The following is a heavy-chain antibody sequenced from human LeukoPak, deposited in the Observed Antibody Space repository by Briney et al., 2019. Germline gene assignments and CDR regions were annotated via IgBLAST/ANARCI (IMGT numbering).Heavy chain of an antibody. Sequence: SETLSLTCTVSGGSISSSSYYWVWIRQPPGKGLEWIGSMYYSGSTYYNPSLKSRVTISVDTSKNQFSLKLSSVTAADTAVYYCARETSLAGFASGLGFNYWGQGILVSVSS. J-gene: IGHJ4*02. CDR3: ARETSLAGFASGLGFNY. V-gene: IGHV4-39*07. CDR1: GGSISSSSYY. D-gene: IGHD6-19*01. CDR2: MYYSGST.